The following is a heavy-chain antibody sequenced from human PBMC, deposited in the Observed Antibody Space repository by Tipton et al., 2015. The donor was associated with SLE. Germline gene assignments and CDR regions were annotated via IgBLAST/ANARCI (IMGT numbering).Heavy chain of an antibody. CDR3: ARMPLGGHLDY. J-gene: IGHJ4*02. CDR1: GGSISSGGYY. V-gene: IGHV4-31*03. D-gene: IGHD2-2*01. Sequence: TLSLTCTVSGGSISSGGYYWSWIRQHPGKGLEWIGYIYYSGSTYYNPSLKSRVTISVDTSKNQFSLKLSSETAADTAVYYCARMPLGGHLDYWGQGTLVTVSS. CDR2: IYYSGST.